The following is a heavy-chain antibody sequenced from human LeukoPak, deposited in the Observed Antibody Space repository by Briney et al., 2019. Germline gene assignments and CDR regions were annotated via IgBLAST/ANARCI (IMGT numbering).Heavy chain of an antibody. CDR2: INHSGST. J-gene: IGHJ4*02. D-gene: IGHD3-10*01. CDR3: AGVRGVSPDY. Sequence: SETLSLTCAVYGGSSSGYYWSWIRQPPGKGLEWIGEINHSGSTNYNPSLKSRVTISVDTSKNQFSLKLSSVTAADTAVYYCAGVRGVSPDYWGQGTLVTVSS. CDR1: GGSSSGYY. V-gene: IGHV4-34*01.